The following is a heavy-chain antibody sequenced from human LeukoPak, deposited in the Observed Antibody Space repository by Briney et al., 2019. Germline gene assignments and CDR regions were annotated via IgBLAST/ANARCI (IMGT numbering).Heavy chain of an antibody. CDR3: AKSGWLLVMYYFDY. V-gene: IGHV3-23*01. CDR1: GFTFGGYA. J-gene: IGHJ4*02. CDR2: ISGSGGST. Sequence: PGGSLRLSCEASGFTFGGYAMSWARQAPGKGLEGVSAISGSGGSTYYADSVKGRFTISRDNSKNTLYLQMNSLRAEDTAVYYCAKSGWLLVMYYFDYWGQGTLVTVSS. D-gene: IGHD5-12*01.